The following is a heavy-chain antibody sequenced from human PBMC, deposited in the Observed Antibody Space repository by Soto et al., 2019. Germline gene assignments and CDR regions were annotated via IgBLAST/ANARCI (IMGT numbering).Heavy chain of an antibody. CDR1: GGTFSSYA. J-gene: IGHJ6*02. Sequence: GASVKVSCKASGGTFSSYAISWVRQAPGQGLEWMGGIIPIFGTANYAQKFQGRVTITADKSTSTAYMELSSLRSEDTAVYYRSDGSAKYCSSTCCIPVPRKHYYGIDVWGQGTTVTVSS. CDR3: SDGSAKYCSSTCCIPVPRKHYYGIDV. V-gene: IGHV1-69*06. D-gene: IGHD2-2*01. CDR2: IIPIFGTA.